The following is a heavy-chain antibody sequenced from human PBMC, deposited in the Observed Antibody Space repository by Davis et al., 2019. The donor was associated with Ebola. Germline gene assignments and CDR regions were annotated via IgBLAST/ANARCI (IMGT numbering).Heavy chain of an antibody. CDR3: ASTDGGSYSNYGSGNYYYYMDV. J-gene: IGHJ6*03. Sequence: WGSLRLSCKGSGYSFTSYWISWVRQMPGKGLEWVGRIDPSDSYTNYSPSFQGHVTISADKSISTAYLQWSSLKASDTAMYYCASTDGGSYSNYGSGNYYYYMDVWGKGTTVTVAS. V-gene: IGHV5-10-1*01. CDR2: IDPSDSYT. CDR1: GYSFTSYW. D-gene: IGHD3-10*01.